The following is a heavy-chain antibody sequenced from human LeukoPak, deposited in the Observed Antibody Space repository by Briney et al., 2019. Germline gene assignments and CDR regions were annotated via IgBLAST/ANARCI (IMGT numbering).Heavy chain of an antibody. V-gene: IGHV4-31*03. CDR1: GVSISSGGYY. CDR2: IYYSGST. CDR3: ARDGPMTGAFDF. Sequence: SETLSLTCTVSGVSISSGGYYWSWFRQHPGKGLEWIGYIYYSGSTYYNPSLKSRVTTSVDTSKNQFSLRLRSVTAADTAVYYCARDGPMTGAFDFWGQGTRVTVSS. D-gene: IGHD3-10*01. J-gene: IGHJ3*01.